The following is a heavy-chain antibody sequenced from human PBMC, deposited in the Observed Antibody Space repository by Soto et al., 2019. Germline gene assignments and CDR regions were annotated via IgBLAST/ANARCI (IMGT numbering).Heavy chain of an antibody. CDR2: IYYSGST. J-gene: IGHJ6*02. CDR1: GGSISSGGYY. D-gene: IGHD3-3*01. CDR3: ARDKVPEFWSGSHGHGMDV. V-gene: IGHV4-31*03. Sequence: QVQLQESGPGLVKPSQTLSLTCTVSGGSISSGGYYWSWIRQHPGKGLEWIGYIYYSGSTYYNPSLKSRVTISVVTSKNQFSLKLSSVTAADTAVYYCARDKVPEFWSGSHGHGMDVWGQGTTVTVSS.